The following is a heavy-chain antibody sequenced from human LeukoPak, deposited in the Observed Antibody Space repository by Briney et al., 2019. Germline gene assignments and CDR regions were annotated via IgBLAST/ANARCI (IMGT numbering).Heavy chain of an antibody. V-gene: IGHV3-30-3*01. D-gene: IGHD1-1*01. CDR3: ARDDVPTGMPHDAFDI. CDR2: ISYDGNNK. CDR1: GFTFSSYA. Sequence: GGSLRLSCAASGFTFSSYAMQWVRQAPGKGLEWVALISYDGNNKNYADSVKGRFTISRDNSKNSLYLQMNSLRAEDTAVYYCARDDVPTGMPHDAFDIWGQGTMVTVSS. J-gene: IGHJ3*02.